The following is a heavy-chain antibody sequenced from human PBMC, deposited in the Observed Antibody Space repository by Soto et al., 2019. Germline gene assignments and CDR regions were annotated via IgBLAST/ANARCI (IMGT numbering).Heavy chain of an antibody. CDR1: GFTFSDYY. CDR3: ARGPVVGATDY. J-gene: IGHJ4*02. CDR2: ISSSSSYT. V-gene: IGHV3-11*06. D-gene: IGHD1-26*01. Sequence: GGSLRLPCAASGFTFSDYYMSWIRQAPGKGLEWVSYISSSSSYTNYADSVKGRFTISRDNAKNSLYLQMNSLRAEDTAVYYCARGPVVGATDYWGQGTLVTVSS.